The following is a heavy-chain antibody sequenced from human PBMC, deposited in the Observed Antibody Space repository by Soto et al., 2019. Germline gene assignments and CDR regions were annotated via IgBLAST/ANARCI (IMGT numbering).Heavy chain of an antibody. CDR1: GGTFSRYV. CDR2: IIPISGRT. J-gene: IGHJ4*02. CDR3: ARARWRPTPYYIDY. Sequence: SVKVSCKASGGTFSRYVITWVRQAPGQGLEWMGGIIPISGRTKYAQNFQGRVTITADESTSTAYLEVNSLRSEDKAVYYCARARWRPTPYYIDYWGQGTLVTVSS. V-gene: IGHV1-69*13.